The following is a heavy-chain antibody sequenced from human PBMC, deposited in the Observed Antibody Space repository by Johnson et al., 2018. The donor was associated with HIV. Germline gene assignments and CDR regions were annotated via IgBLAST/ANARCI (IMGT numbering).Heavy chain of an antibody. CDR3: TPGLYWNDAFEI. CDR2: IRSKTDGGTT. V-gene: IGHV3-15*01. CDR1: GFTFSGSA. D-gene: IGHD2-8*02. Sequence: VQLVESGGGLVQPGGSLKLSCAASGFTFSGSAMHWVRQASGKGLEWVGRIRSKTDGGTTDYAAPVKGRFTISRDASTNTLYLQMSSLKTEDPAVDYGTPGLYWNDAFEIWGQGTMVTVSS. J-gene: IGHJ3*02.